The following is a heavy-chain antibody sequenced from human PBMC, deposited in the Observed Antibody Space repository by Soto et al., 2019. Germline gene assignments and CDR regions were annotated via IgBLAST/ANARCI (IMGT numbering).Heavy chain of an antibody. J-gene: IGHJ6*02. CDR1: GFSLSTYGVG. CDR3: AHVNGSWGEYGMDV. Sequence: QITLKESGPTLVKPTQTLTLTCTFSGFSLSTYGVGVGWIRQPPGKALEWLALIYWDDDKRYSPSLKSRLTITKDTSKNQVVLTVTNMDPVDTATYYCAHVNGSWGEYGMDVWGQGTTVTVSS. V-gene: IGHV2-5*02. CDR2: IYWDDDK. D-gene: IGHD1-26*01.